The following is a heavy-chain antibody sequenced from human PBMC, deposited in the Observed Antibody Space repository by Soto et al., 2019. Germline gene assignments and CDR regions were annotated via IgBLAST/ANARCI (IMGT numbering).Heavy chain of an antibody. V-gene: IGHV3-23*01. Sequence: PGGSLRLSCAASGFTFSSYAMSWVRQAPGKGLEWVSAISGSGGSTYYADSVKGRFTISRDNSKNTLYLQMNSLRAEDTAVYYCFREKAVAGHKDYYYGMDVWGQGTTVTVSS. CDR1: GFTFSSYA. D-gene: IGHD6-19*01. J-gene: IGHJ6*02. CDR3: FREKAVAGHKDYYYGMDV. CDR2: ISGSGGST.